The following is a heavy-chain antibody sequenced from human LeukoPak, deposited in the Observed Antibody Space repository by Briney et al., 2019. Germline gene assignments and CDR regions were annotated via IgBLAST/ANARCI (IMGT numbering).Heavy chain of an antibody. CDR1: GFTFSESW. V-gene: IGHV3-7*03. CDR3: AKGKRYPDY. J-gene: IGHJ4*02. D-gene: IGHD1-1*01. CDR2: LNLDGSDK. Sequence: PGGSLRLSCVVSGFTFSESWMSWVRQAPGKGLGWVASLNLDGSDKYYVDSVKGRFTISRDNAKNSLYLRMDSLRVEDTAVYYCAKGKRYPDYWGQGTLVTVSS.